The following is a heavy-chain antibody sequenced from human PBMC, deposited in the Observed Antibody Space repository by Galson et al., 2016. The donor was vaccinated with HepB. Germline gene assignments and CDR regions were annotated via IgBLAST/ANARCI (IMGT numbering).Heavy chain of an antibody. CDR1: GSSLTGYP. CDR2: INPNNGDT. J-gene: IGHJ4*02. D-gene: IGHD3-3*02. V-gene: IGHV1-2*02. Sequence: SVKVSCKASGSSLTGYPLHWVRQAPGQGLEWMGEINPNNGDTKYAQNFQGRVAMTRDTSINTAYMELSRLRSDDTAIYYCAREVRTQSGMAFWCETKRFDLWGQGTLVTVSS. CDR3: AREVRTQSGMAFWCETKRFDL.